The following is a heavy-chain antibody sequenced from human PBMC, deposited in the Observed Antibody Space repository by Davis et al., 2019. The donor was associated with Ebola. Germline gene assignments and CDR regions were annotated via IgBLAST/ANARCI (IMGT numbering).Heavy chain of an antibody. J-gene: IGHJ5*02. V-gene: IGHV6-1*01. CDR2: TYFRSSWHS. CDR3: ARSPQAWGGRFDA. Sequence: MPSETLSLTCAISGDSISSNSAAWNWVRQSPSRGLEWLGSTYFRSSWHSDYAASMKGRLTIAADTSNNQFFLQVNSVSPDDTALYFCARSPQAWGGRFDAWGQGALVTVSS. D-gene: IGHD7-27*01. CDR1: GDSISSNSAA.